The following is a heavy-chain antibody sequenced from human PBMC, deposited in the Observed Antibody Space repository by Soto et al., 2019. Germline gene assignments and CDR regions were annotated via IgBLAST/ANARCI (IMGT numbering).Heavy chain of an antibody. Sequence: PGGSLRLSFAASGFTVSSNYMTWVRQAPGKGLEWVSVIYSGGSTYYADSVKGRFTISRDNSKNTLYLQMNSLRAEDTAVYYCARGLGGGYFDSWGQGTLVTVSS. CDR1: GFTVSSNY. J-gene: IGHJ4*02. CDR2: IYSGGST. D-gene: IGHD3-10*01. CDR3: ARGLGGGYFDS. V-gene: IGHV3-66*01.